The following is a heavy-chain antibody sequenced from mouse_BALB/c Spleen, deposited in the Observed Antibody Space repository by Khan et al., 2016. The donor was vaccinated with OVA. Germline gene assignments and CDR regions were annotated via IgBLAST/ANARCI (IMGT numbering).Heavy chain of an antibody. V-gene: IGHV3-2*02. CDR3: ARVYGGDFDY. CDR2: ISYSGNT. CDR1: GYSITSDYA. Sequence: EVELVESGPGLVKPSQSLSLTCTVTGYSITSDYAWNWIRQFPGNKLEWMGSISYSGNTKYNPSLKSRISITRDTSKNQFFLQLNSVTTEDTATYYGARVYGGDFDYWGQGTSLTVSS. J-gene: IGHJ2*02. D-gene: IGHD1-1*01.